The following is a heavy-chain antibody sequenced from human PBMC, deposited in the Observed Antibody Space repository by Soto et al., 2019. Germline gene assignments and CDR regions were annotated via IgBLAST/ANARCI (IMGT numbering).Heavy chain of an antibody. V-gene: IGHV3-23*01. CDR3: AKGGVVVVAAAVH. D-gene: IGHD2-15*01. CDR1: GCTFSSYA. Sequence: EVQLWESGGGLVQPGGSLRLSCAASGCTFSSYAMSWVRQAPGKGLEWVSAISGSGGSTYYADSVKGRFTISRDNSKKTLYLQMNSLRAEDTAVYYCAKGGVVVVAAAVHWGQGTLVTVSS. CDR2: ISGSGGST. J-gene: IGHJ4*02.